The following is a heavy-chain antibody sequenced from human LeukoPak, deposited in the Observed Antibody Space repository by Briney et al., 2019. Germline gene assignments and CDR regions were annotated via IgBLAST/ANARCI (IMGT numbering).Heavy chain of an antibody. CDR1: GFTFNSYG. V-gene: IGHV3-30*18. J-gene: IGHJ3*02. CDR3: AKMRTPTAHSGDAFDT. CDR2: ISYDGSNK. Sequence: PGGSLRLSCAASGFTFNSYGIHWVRQAPGKGLEWVAVISYDGSNKYYVDSVKGRFTISRDNSKNTLNLQMNSLRAEDTAVYYCAKMRTPTAHSGDAFDTWGQGTMVTVSS. D-gene: IGHD4-17*01.